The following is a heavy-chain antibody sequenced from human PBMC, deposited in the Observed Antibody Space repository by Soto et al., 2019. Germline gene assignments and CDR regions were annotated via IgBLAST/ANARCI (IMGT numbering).Heavy chain of an antibody. D-gene: IGHD3-3*01. CDR1: GGSISSGGYY. J-gene: IGHJ4*02. CDR2: IYYSGST. Sequence: QVQLQESGPGLVKPSQTLSLTCTVSGGSISSGGYYWSWIRQHPGKGLEWIGYIYYSGSTYYNPFLTSRVTISVDTSKNQFSLKLSSVTAADTAVYYCASSVRGPGGEPSFADYWGQGTLVTVSS. CDR3: ASSVRGPGGEPSFADY. V-gene: IGHV4-31*03.